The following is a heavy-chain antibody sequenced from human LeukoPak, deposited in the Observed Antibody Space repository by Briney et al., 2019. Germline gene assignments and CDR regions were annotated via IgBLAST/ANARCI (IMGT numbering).Heavy chain of an antibody. Sequence: GESLKISCKGSGFSFTSYWIDWVRQMPGKGLKWMGIIYPGDSDTRYSPSFQGQVTISADKSTSTTYLQWSSLKASDTAMYYCARLRRRPGPLDCWGQGTLVTVSS. D-gene: IGHD1-14*01. CDR2: IYPGDSDT. CDR1: GFSFTSYW. J-gene: IGHJ4*02. V-gene: IGHV5-51*01. CDR3: ARLRRRPGPLDC.